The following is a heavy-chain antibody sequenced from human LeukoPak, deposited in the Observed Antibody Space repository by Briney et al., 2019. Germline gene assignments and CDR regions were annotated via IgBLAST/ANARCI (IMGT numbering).Heavy chain of an antibody. CDR3: ARDHWLFSSKTWYYYGMDV. D-gene: IGHD3-9*01. V-gene: IGHV4-59*01. J-gene: IGHJ6*02. Sequence: SETLSLTCVVSGGSISPYYWSWIRQSPGKGLEWIGYIDPSGSASYNPSLKSRVTIFVDTSKNLVSLILTSVSASDTAIYYCARDHWLFSSKTWYYYGMDVWAKGPRSPSP. CDR1: GGSISPYY. CDR2: IDPSGSA.